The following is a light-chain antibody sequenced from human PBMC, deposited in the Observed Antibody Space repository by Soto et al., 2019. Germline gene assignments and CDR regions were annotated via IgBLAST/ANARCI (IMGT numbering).Light chain of an antibody. CDR3: ATWDSALSAGV. CDR1: SSNIGDNS. V-gene: IGLV1-51*01. CDR2: VNN. J-gene: IGLJ3*02. Sequence: QSVLTQPPSMSAAPGQMVAISCSGTSSNIGDNSVSWYQHFPGTAPKVLIYVNNRRPSGIPDRFSDSKSGTSATLTIIGLQTGDEADYYCATWDSALSAGVFGGGTKLTVL.